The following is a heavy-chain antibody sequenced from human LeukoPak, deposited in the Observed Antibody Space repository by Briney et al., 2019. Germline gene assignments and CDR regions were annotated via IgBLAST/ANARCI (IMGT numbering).Heavy chain of an antibody. CDR1: GFTFSSYS. CDR2: ISSSSSYI. Sequence: PGRSLRLSCAASGFTFSSYSMNWVRQAPGKGLEWVSCISSSSSYIYYADSVKGRFTISRDNAKNSLYLQMNSLRAEDTAVSYCARDWAVAGKGYYFDYWGQGTLVTVSS. CDR3: ARDWAVAGKGYYFDY. J-gene: IGHJ4*02. V-gene: IGHV3-21*01. D-gene: IGHD6-19*01.